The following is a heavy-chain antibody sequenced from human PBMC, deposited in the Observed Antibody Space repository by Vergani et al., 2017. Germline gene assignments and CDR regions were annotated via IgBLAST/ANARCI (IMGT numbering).Heavy chain of an antibody. Sequence: QVQLVESGGGVVQPGRSLRLSCAASGFTFSSYGMHWVRQAPGKGLELVAVIWYDGSNKYYADSVKGRFTISRDNSKNTLYLQMNSLIAEDTAVYYCASNAPYYDFCSGYYTNYPNFDYWGQGTLVTVSS. J-gene: IGHJ4*02. CDR3: ASNAPYYDFCSGYYTNYPNFDY. CDR2: IWYDGSNK. V-gene: IGHV3-33*01. D-gene: IGHD3-3*01. CDR1: GFTFSSYG.